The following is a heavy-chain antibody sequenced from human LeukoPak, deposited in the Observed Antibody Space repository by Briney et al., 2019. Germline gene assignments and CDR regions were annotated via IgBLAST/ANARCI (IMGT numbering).Heavy chain of an antibody. V-gene: IGHV1-69*05. CDR1: GGTFSSYA. CDR3: ARDRGTTFDAFDI. D-gene: IGHD1-14*01. J-gene: IGHJ3*02. CDR2: IIPIFGTA. Sequence: ASVKVSCKASGGTFSSYAISWVRQAPGQGLEWMGGIIPIFGTANYAQKFQGRVTITTDESTRTAYMELSSLRSEDTAVYYCARDRGTTFDAFDIWGQGTMVTVSS.